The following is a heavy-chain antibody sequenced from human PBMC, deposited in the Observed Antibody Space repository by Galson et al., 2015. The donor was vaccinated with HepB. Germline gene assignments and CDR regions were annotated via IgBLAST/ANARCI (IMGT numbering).Heavy chain of an antibody. V-gene: IGHV3-23*01. J-gene: IGHJ4*02. D-gene: IGHD3-22*01. CDR1: GFTFSSYA. CDR3: ALIRTYYYDSSGYYYTAEDY. CDR2: ISGSGGST. Sequence: SLRLSCAASGFTFSSYAMSWVRQAPGKGLEWVSAISGSGGSTYYADSVKGRFTISRDNSKNTLYLQMNSLRAEDTAVYYCALIRTYYYDSSGYYYTAEDYWGQGTLVTVSS.